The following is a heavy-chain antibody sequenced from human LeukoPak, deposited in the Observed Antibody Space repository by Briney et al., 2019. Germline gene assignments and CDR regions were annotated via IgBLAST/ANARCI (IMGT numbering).Heavy chain of an antibody. CDR1: GYTFTAYG. V-gene: IGHV1-18*04. Sequence: ASVKVSCKASGYTFTAYGLHWVRQAPGQGLEWMGWISAYNGNTNYAQKLQGRVTMTTDTSTSTAYMELRSLRSDDTAVYYCARGSGYPIPRDYWGQGTLVTVSS. CDR2: ISAYNGNT. CDR3: ARGSGYPIPRDY. D-gene: IGHD3-22*01. J-gene: IGHJ4*02.